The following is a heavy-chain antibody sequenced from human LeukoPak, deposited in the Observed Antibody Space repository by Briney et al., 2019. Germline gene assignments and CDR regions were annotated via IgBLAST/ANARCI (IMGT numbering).Heavy chain of an antibody. V-gene: IGHV4-59*12. CDR2: IYYSGST. CDR1: GGSISSYY. J-gene: IGHJ4*02. D-gene: IGHD6-6*01. CDR3: ARMPTLAYSSSAREFDY. Sequence: SETLSLTCTVSGGSISSYYWGWIRQPPGKGLEWIGYIYYSGSTNYNPSLKSRVTISVDTSKNQFSLKLSSVTAADTAVYYCARMPTLAYSSSAREFDYWGQGTLVTVSS.